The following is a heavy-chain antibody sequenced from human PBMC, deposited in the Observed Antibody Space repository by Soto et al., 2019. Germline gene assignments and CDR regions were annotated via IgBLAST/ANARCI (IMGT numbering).Heavy chain of an antibody. J-gene: IGHJ5*02. Sequence: GESLKISGAASGFTFSSYAMSWVRQSPGKGLEWVSAISGSGGSTYYADSVKGRFTISRDNSKNTLYLQMNSLRAEDTAVYYCVPEGDSFDPWGEGSLVTVSS. D-gene: IGHD2-2*01. CDR3: VPEGDSFDP. CDR1: GFTFSSYA. CDR2: ISGSGGST. V-gene: IGHV3-23*01.